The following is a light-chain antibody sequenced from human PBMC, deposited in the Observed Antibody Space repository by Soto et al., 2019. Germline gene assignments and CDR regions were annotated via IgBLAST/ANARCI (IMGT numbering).Light chain of an antibody. Sequence: ERVMTQSPATLSVSPGERATLSCRASQSVGGDLAWYQQKPGQAPRLLIYGASSRAPGIPDRFSGSGSGTGFTLTISSLQSEDSAVYYCQQYENWPQLTFGGGTKVDIK. CDR2: GAS. CDR3: QQYENWPQLT. CDR1: QSVGGD. V-gene: IGKV3-15*01. J-gene: IGKJ4*01.